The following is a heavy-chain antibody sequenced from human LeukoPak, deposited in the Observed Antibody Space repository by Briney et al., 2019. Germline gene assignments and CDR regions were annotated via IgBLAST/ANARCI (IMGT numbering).Heavy chain of an antibody. CDR2: INHSGST. J-gene: IGHJ6*03. V-gene: IGHV4-34*01. CDR1: GGSFSGYY. CDR3: ARAHYDFWSGPGSYYYYYMDV. D-gene: IGHD3-3*01. Sequence: KPSETLSLTCAVYGGSFSGYYWSWIRQPPGKGLEWIGEINHSGSTNYNPSLKSRVTISVDTSKNQFSLKLSSVTAADTAVYYCARAHYDFWSGPGSYYYYYMDVWGKGTTVTVSS.